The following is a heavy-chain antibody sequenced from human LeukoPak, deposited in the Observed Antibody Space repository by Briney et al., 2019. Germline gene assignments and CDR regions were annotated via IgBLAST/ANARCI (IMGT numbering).Heavy chain of an antibody. CDR1: GYTFTSYY. Sequence: ASVKVSSKASGYTFTSYYMHWVRQAPGQGLEWMGIINPSGGSTSYAQKFQGRVTMTRDMSTSTVYVELSSLRSEDTAVYYCARDTSSHYRGTSRTFDYWGQGTLVTVSS. J-gene: IGHJ4*02. D-gene: IGHD1-26*01. V-gene: IGHV1-46*01. CDR2: INPSGGST. CDR3: ARDTSSHYRGTSRTFDY.